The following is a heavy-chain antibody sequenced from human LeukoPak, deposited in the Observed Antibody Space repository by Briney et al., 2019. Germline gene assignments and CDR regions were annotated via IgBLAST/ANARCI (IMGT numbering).Heavy chain of an antibody. CDR3: ARPSVAGKFGGFGY. D-gene: IGHD6-19*01. CDR2: IYYSGST. Sequence: SETLSLTCTVSSDPLSRGGYYGSWIRQHPGKGLEWIVYIYYSGSTYYHPSLKNRVTISVDTSKNQFSLKLSSVTAADTAVYYCARPSVAGKFGGFGYWGQGTLVTVSS. J-gene: IGHJ4*02. CDR1: SDPLSRGGYY. V-gene: IGHV4-31*03.